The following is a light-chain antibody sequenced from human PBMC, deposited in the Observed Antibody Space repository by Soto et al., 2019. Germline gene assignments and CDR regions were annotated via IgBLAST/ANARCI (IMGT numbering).Light chain of an antibody. CDR3: CSSGGSPTYF. V-gene: IGLV2-23*02. Sequence: QSALTQPASVSGSPGQSITISCTGTSSNVGSYKLVSWYQQHPGKAPKLMIFEVNKRTSGVSNRFSGSKSGNTASLTISGLKVEDEADYYCCSSGGSPTYFFGTGTKVTVL. CDR1: SSNVGSYKL. J-gene: IGLJ1*01. CDR2: EVN.